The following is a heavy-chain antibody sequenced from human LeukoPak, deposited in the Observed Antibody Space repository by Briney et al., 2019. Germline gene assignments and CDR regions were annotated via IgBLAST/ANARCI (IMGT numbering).Heavy chain of an antibody. CDR2: IYYSGST. CDR3: ARLRSQSESWFDP. V-gene: IGHV4-59*08. CDR1: GGSISSYY. J-gene: IGHJ5*02. Sequence: SETLSLTCTVAGGSISSYYWSWIRQPPGKGLEWIGYIYYSGSTNYNPSLKSRVTISVDTSKNQFSLKLSSVTAADTAVYYCARLRSQSESWFDPWGQGTLVTVSS. D-gene: IGHD6-19*01.